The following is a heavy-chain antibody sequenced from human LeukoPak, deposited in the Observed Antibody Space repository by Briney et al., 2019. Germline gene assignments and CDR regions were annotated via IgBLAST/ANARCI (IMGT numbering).Heavy chain of an antibody. CDR3: ARRDYSSGWHKNY. D-gene: IGHD6-19*01. J-gene: IGHJ4*02. Sequence: SETLSLTCAVSGGSISSSNWWSWVRQPPGKGLEWIGEIYHSGSTNYNPSLKSRVTISVDKSKNQFSLKLSSVTAADTAVYYCARRDYSSGWHKNYWGQGTLVTVSS. V-gene: IGHV4-4*02. CDR2: IYHSGST. CDR1: GGSISSSNW.